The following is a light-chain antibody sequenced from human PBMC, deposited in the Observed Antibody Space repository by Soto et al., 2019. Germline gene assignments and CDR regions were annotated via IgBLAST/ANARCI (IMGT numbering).Light chain of an antibody. Sequence: QSALTQPPSASGSPGQSVTISCTGTSSDVGGYDYVSWYQQQSGKAPKLIIYEVTKRPSGVPDRFSGSKSGNTASLTVSGLQAEDEADYYCSSNAGIDIVIFGAGTKLTVL. V-gene: IGLV2-8*01. CDR2: EVT. CDR1: SSDVGGYDY. J-gene: IGLJ2*01. CDR3: SSNAGIDIVI.